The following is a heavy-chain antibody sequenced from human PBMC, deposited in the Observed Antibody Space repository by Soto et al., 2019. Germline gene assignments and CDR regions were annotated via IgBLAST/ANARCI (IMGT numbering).Heavy chain of an antibody. CDR3: ATPTPGYYYYGMDV. V-gene: IGHV4-34*01. CDR2: INHSGST. Sequence: QVQLQQWGAGLLKPSETLSLTCAVYGGSFSGYYWSWIRQPPGKGLEWIGEINHSGSTNYNPSLKSRVTLSVDTSKNQFSLKLSSVTAADTAVYYCATPTPGYYYYGMDVWGQGTTVTVSS. CDR1: GGSFSGYY. J-gene: IGHJ6*02.